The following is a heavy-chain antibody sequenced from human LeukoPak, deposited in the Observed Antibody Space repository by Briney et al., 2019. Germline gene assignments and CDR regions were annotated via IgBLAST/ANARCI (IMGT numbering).Heavy chain of an antibody. CDR1: GGSISSGSYY. J-gene: IGHJ4*02. D-gene: IGHD6-19*01. V-gene: IGHV4-61*02. CDR2: IYTSGST. CDR3: ARDLRVEERTPGATSSGWSD. Sequence: PSETLSLTCTVSGGSISSGSYYWSWIRQPAGKGLEWIGRIYTSGSTNYNPSLKSRVTISVDTSKNQFSLKLSSVTAADTAVYYCARDLRVEERTPGATSSGWSDWGQGTLVTVSS.